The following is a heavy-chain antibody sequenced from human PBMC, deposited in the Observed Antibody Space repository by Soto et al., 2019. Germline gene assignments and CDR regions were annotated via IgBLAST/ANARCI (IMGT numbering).Heavy chain of an antibody. Sequence: EVQLVESGGGLVKPGGSLRLSCAASGFTFSTYSMNWVRQAPGKGLEWVSSISSSSSYIYYAASVKGRFTNSRDNGKNSLYLQKNSLRVEDPAVYYCAREGGVAPLSMTTSFDDYWRQGTLVTVSS. CDR3: AREGGVAPLSMTTSFDDY. CDR1: GFTFSTYS. J-gene: IGHJ4*02. CDR2: ISSSSSYI. D-gene: IGHD4-4*01. V-gene: IGHV3-21*01.